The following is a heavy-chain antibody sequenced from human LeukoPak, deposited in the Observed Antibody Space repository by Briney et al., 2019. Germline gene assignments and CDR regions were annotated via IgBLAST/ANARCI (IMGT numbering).Heavy chain of an antibody. J-gene: IGHJ4*02. Sequence: LSXAXXXXTFTXXAMSWXXXAPGKGLEWVSTISDSGGSTYYADSVKGRFTISRDNSNNTLYLQMNSLRAEDTAVYYCAKRILDYWGQGTLVTVSS. V-gene: IGHV3-23*01. CDR2: ISDSGGST. D-gene: IGHD2/OR15-2a*01. CDR3: AKRILDY. CDR1: XXTFTXXA.